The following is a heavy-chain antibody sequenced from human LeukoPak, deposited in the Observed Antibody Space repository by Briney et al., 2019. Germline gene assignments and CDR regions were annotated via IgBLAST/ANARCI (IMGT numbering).Heavy chain of an antibody. CDR1: GDSISSGGYY. Sequence: SETLSLTCTVSGDSISSGGYYWSWIRQHPGKGLEWIGYIYHSGRTHYNPSLKSRITISVDTSENQFSLKLSSVTAADTVVYYCARGPGYYDSRHFDYWGQGTLVTVSS. CDR3: ARGPGYYDSRHFDY. CDR2: IYHSGRT. V-gene: IGHV4-31*03. D-gene: IGHD3-22*01. J-gene: IGHJ4*02.